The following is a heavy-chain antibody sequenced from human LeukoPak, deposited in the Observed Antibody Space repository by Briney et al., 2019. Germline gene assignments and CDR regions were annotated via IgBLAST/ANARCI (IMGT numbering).Heavy chain of an antibody. CDR2: INHSGST. V-gene: IGHV4-34*01. D-gene: IGHD3-10*01. J-gene: IGHJ5*02. Sequence: MPSETLSLTCAVYGGSFSGYYWSWIRQPPGKGLECIGEINHSGSTNYNPSLKSRVTISVDTSKNQFSLKLSSVTAADTGVYYCARGRTYYYGSGRRGWFDPWGQGTLVTVSS. CDR3: ARGRTYYYGSGRRGWFDP. CDR1: GGSFSGYY.